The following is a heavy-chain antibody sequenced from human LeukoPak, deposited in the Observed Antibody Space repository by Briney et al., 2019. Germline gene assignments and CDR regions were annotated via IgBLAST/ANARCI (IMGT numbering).Heavy chain of an antibody. J-gene: IGHJ5*02. CDR3: ARDSNRLWFGAKKQYNWFDP. V-gene: IGHV1-2*02. Sequence: GASVKVSCKASGYTFTGYYMHWVRQAPGQGLEWMGWINPNSGGTNYAQKFQGRVTMTRDTSISTAYMELSRLRSDDTAVYYCARDSNRLWFGAKKQYNWFDPWGQGTLVTVSS. CDR1: GYTFTGYY. CDR2: INPNSGGT. D-gene: IGHD3-10*01.